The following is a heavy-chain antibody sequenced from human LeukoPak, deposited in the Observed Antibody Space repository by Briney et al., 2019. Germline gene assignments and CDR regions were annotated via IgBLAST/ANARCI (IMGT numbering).Heavy chain of an antibody. Sequence: SETLSLTCTVSAASISSDNYYWNWIRQPAGRGLEWIGRFYAGDTKYNPSLNNRATVSVDTSKKPSSLTLSSVTATDTATYYCARGVFMTSGRYFYSMDLWGTGTPVTVSS. J-gene: IGHJ6*03. CDR1: AASISSDNYY. CDR3: ARGVFMTSGRYFYSMDL. D-gene: IGHD2-21*01. V-gene: IGHV4-61*02. CDR2: FYAGDT.